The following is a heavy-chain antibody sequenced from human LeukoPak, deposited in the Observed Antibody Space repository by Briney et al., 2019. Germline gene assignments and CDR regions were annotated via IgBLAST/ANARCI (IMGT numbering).Heavy chain of an antibody. CDR1: GFTISNHY. J-gene: IGHJ6*02. D-gene: IGHD3-16*02. CDR3: ATPLTV. V-gene: IGHV3-66*01. Sequence: GGSLRLSCTASGFTISNHYMSWVRQAPGKGLEWVSVIYSGGSTYYADSVKGRFIISRDNSKNTLYLQMNSLRAEDTAVYYCATPLTVWGQGTTVTVSS. CDR2: IYSGGST.